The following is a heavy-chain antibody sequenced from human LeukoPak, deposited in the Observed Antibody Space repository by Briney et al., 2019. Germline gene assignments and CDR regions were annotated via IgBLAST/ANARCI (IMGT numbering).Heavy chain of an antibody. CDR2: IIPIFGTA. CDR3: ASSREYYDFWSGYYSDAFDI. Sequence: ASVKVSCKASGGTFSSYAISWVRQAPGQGLEWMGGIIPIFGTANYAQKFQGRVTITTDESTSTAYMELSSLRSEDTAVYYCASSREYYDFWSGYYSDAFDIWGQGTMVTVSS. D-gene: IGHD3-3*01. V-gene: IGHV1-69*05. J-gene: IGHJ3*02. CDR1: GGTFSSYA.